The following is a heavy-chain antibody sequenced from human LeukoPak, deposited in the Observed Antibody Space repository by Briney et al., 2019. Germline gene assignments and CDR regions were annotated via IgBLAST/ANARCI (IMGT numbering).Heavy chain of an antibody. D-gene: IGHD7-27*01. CDR3: ARELGLYYYGMDV. J-gene: IGHJ6*02. V-gene: IGHV3-30-3*01. Sequence: GRSLRLSRAASGFTFSSYAMHWVRQAPGKGLEWVAVISYDGSNKYYADSVKGRFTISRDNSKNTLYLQMNSLRAEDTAVYYCARELGLYYYGMDVWGQGTTVTVSS. CDR1: GFTFSSYA. CDR2: ISYDGSNK.